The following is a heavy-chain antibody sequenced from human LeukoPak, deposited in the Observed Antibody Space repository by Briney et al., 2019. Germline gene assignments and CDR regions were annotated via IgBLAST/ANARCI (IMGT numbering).Heavy chain of an antibody. CDR1: VGTFSIYA. Sequence: SVKVSFKASVGTFSIYAISWVRQGHGQGLEWMGRIIPIFGTANYAQKFQGRVTITTDESTSTAYMELSSLRSEDTAVYYCARGGVPYYYYYMDVWGKGTTVTVSS. V-gene: IGHV1-69*05. CDR2: IIPIFGTA. CDR3: ARGGVPYYYYYMDV. D-gene: IGHD3-10*01. J-gene: IGHJ6*03.